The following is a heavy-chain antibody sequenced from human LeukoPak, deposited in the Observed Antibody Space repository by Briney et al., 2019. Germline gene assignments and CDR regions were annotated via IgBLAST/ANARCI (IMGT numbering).Heavy chain of an antibody. CDR3: ARDNTVDYYYYMDV. CDR2: INNDGSST. CDR1: GFTLSSYW. J-gene: IGHJ6*03. D-gene: IGHD4-23*01. Sequence: PGGSLRLSCAASGFTLSSYWMHWVRQAPGRGLVWVSRINNDGSSTTYADSVKGRFTISRDNAKNTLYLQMNSLRAEDTAVYYCARDNTVDYYYYMDVWGKGTTVTVSS. V-gene: IGHV3-74*01.